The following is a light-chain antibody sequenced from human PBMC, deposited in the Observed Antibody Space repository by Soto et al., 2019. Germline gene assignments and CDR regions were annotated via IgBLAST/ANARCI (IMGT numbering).Light chain of an antibody. J-gene: IGKJ4*01. CDR2: AAS. CDR3: QQCYSTPLT. V-gene: IGKV1-39*01. Sequence: DIQMTQSPSSLSPSVGDTVTITCRASQSINRYLNWYQQKPGTAPKLLIYAASSLQSGVPSRFSGSGFGTDFTLTISSLQPEDVATYYCQQCYSTPLTFGGGTKVEIK. CDR1: QSINRY.